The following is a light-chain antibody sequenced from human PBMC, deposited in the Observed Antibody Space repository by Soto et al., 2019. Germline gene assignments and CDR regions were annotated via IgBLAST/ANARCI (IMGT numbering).Light chain of an antibody. J-gene: IGLJ2*01. Sequence: QSVLTQPPSVSAAPGQKVTISGSGSSSNIGNNYVSWYQQFPGTAPKLLIYDNNKRPSGIPDRFSGSKSGTSATLDITGLPTGDEVDYYCGTWDSSLSAVVFGGGTKLTVL. CDR1: SSNIGNNY. V-gene: IGLV1-51*01. CDR3: GTWDSSLSAVV. CDR2: DNN.